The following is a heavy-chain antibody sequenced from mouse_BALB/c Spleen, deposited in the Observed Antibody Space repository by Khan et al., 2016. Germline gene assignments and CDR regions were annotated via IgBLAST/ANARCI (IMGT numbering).Heavy chain of an antibody. CDR2: IDPANGNT. V-gene: IGHV14-3*02. D-gene: IGHD2-14*01. J-gene: IGHJ2*01. CDR1: GFNIKDTY. Sequence: VQLQQSGAELVKPGASVKLSCTAAGFNIKDTYMHWVKQRPEQGLEWIGRIDPANGNTKYDPKFQGEATIIVDTSSNTAYLQLSSLTSEDTAVYYCARWYDGYWGQGTTLTVSS. CDR3: ARWYDGY.